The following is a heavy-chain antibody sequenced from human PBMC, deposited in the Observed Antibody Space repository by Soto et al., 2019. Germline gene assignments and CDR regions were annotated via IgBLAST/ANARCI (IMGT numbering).Heavy chain of an antibody. J-gene: IGHJ4*02. Sequence: EVQLVESGGGLVQPGGSLRLSCAASGFSFNNAWMTWVRQAPGKGLEWVGRIKSKTDGGTVDYAASVKDRLGISRDDSENTVYLQMNSLKTEDTGVYFCATYIIGWSWCQGTLVTVSS. CDR3: ATYIIGWS. CDR2: IKSKTDGGTV. D-gene: IGHD6-19*01. V-gene: IGHV3-15*01. CDR1: GFSFNNAW.